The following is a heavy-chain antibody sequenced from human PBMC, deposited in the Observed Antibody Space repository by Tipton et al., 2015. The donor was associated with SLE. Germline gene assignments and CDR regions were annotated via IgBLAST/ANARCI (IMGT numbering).Heavy chain of an antibody. CDR3: ARGGGPWGYYFDN. D-gene: IGHD1-26*01. J-gene: IGHJ4*02. Sequence: LRLSCAVYGESFSGYYWTWIRQPSGKGLEWIGEVDPSGSTNYNPSLRSRVTISIDTSKNQFSLRLKSVTAADTAVYYCARGGGPWGYYFDNWGQGNLVTVSS. CDR2: VDPSGST. V-gene: IGHV4-34*01. CDR1: GESFSGYY.